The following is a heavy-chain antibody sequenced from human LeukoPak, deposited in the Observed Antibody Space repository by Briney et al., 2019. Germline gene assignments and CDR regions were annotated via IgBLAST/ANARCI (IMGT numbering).Heavy chain of an antibody. CDR3: ARGARITMVRGVNYGMDV. V-gene: IGHV4-59*01. CDR1: SGSISSYY. J-gene: IGHJ6*02. CDR2: IYYSGST. Sequence: SETLSLTCTVSSGSISSYYWSWIRQPPGKGLEWIGYIYYSGSTNYNPSLKSRVTISVDTSKNQFSLKLSSVTAADTAVYYCARGARITMVRGVNYGMDVWGQGTTVTVSS. D-gene: IGHD3-10*01.